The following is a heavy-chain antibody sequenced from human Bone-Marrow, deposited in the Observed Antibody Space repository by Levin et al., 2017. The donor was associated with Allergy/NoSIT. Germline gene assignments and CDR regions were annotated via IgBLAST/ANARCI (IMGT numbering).Heavy chain of an antibody. J-gene: IGHJ4*02. V-gene: IGHV4-4*02. D-gene: IGHD6-6*01. Sequence: SETLSLTCTVSGGSIYSSHWWTWVRQPPGKGLEWIGEMYHSGHSQYNPSLQSRVTISVDKSKNQFSLNLTSMTAADTAVYFCTRRTYGSSPRLDSWGQGSLVTVSA. CDR1: GGSIYSSHW. CDR2: MYHSGHS. CDR3: TRRTYGSSPRLDS.